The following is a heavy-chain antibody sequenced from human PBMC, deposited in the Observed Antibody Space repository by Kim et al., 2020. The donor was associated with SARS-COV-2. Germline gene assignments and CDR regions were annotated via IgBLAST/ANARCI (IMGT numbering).Heavy chain of an antibody. V-gene: IGHV4-59*01. J-gene: IGHJ4*02. D-gene: IGHD3-10*01. CDR2: GST. CDR3: ARDRGFLDY. Sequence: GSTNSNPSLKSRVTISVDTSKNQFSLKLSSVTAADTAVYYCARDRGFLDYWGQGTLVTVSS.